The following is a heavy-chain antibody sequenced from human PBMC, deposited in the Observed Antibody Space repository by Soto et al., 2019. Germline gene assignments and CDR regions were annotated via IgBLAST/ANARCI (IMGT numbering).Heavy chain of an antibody. D-gene: IGHD1-26*01. CDR3: TTAAGGMWGADY. Sequence: PXGSLGLSCAASGFTFRNVWMSWVRQAPGKGLEWVGRVKSRSDGGTTDYAAPVKGRFTVSRDDSQSTLSLQMDSLKIEDSAVYFCTTAAGGMWGADYWGQGTPVTVSS. CDR2: VKSRSDGGTT. V-gene: IGHV3-15*01. CDR1: GFTFRNVW. J-gene: IGHJ4*02.